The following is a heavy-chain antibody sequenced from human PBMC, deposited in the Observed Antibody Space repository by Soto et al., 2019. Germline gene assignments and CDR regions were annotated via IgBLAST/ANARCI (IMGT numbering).Heavy chain of an antibody. CDR3: LRDIMPRLGCYQCGMDV. V-gene: IGHV3-48*02. CDR1: GFTFSSYS. J-gene: IGHJ6*02. D-gene: IGHD2-2*01. Sequence: PGWSLRLSCAASGFTFSSYSMNWVRQAPGKGLEWVSYISSSGSAMYSADSVKGRFTISRDNAKNSLYLQMNSLRDEDTAVYYCLRDIMPRLGCYQCGMDVWGQGTTGTVSS. CDR2: ISSSGSAM.